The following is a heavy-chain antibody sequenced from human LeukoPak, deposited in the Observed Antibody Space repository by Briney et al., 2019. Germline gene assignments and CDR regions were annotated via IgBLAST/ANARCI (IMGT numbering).Heavy chain of an antibody. D-gene: IGHD2-8*01. CDR3: ARQVYADNWFDP. Sequence: KPSETLSLTCTVSGGSISSSSYYWGWIRQPAGKGLEWIGRIYTSGSTNYNPSLKSRVTISVDTSKNQFSLKLSSVTAADTAVYYCARQVYADNWFDPWGQGTLVTVSS. CDR1: GGSISSSSYY. J-gene: IGHJ5*02. V-gene: IGHV4-61*02. CDR2: IYTSGST.